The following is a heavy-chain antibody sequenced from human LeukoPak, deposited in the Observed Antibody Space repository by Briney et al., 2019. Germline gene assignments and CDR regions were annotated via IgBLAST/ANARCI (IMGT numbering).Heavy chain of an antibody. CDR3: AKWDSSGYWGRHICFRF. CDR2: ISCSGSST. V-gene: IGHV3-23*01. J-gene: IGHJ4*02. CDR1: GCTFSSYS. D-gene: IGHD3-22*01. Sequence: PGRSLRLSCAASGCTFSSYSMSWVRQPPGKGLEWVSAISCSGSSTYYADSVKGRFTISRDNSKDTRYLEMNSLRAEDTAVYHCAKWDSSGYWGRHICFRFWGQGTVVTVSS.